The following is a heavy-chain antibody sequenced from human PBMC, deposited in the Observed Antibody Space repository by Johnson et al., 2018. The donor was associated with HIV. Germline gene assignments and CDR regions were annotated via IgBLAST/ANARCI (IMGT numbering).Heavy chain of an antibody. D-gene: IGHD4-17*01. V-gene: IGHV3-9*01. CDR3: AKGFRGMTTVTINTFDI. CDR1: GFTFSSYA. Sequence: QLVESGGGVARPGGSLRLSCAASGFTFSSYAMHWVRQAPGKGLEWVSGISWNSGSIGYADSVKGRFTISRDNAKNSLYLQMNSLRAEDTALYYCAKGFRGMTTVTINTFDIWGRGTLVTVSS. J-gene: IGHJ3*02. CDR2: ISWNSGSI.